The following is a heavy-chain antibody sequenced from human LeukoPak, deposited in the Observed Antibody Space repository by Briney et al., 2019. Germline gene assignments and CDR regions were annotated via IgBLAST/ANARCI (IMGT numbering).Heavy chain of an antibody. CDR1: GGSITGYY. Sequence: SETLSLTCAVYGGSITGYYWSWIRQTPGRGLEWVGEIHYTGATSYNPSLKSPATISTDTSKNQFSLRLSSVTAADTAVYYCARGNILTGYCFDFWGQGALVTVSS. V-gene: IGHV4-34*01. D-gene: IGHD3-9*01. CDR3: ARGNILTGYCFDF. J-gene: IGHJ4*02. CDR2: IHYTGAT.